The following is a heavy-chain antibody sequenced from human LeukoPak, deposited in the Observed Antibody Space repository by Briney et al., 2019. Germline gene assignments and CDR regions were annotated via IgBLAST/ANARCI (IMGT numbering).Heavy chain of an antibody. J-gene: IGHJ5*02. V-gene: IGHV3-73*01. CDR1: GFTFSGSA. D-gene: IGHD5-18*01. CDR2: IRSKANSYAT. CDR3: TRRSYGATTGSNWFDP. Sequence: PGGSLRLSCAASGFTFSGSAMHWVRQASGKGLEWVGRIRSKANSYATAYAASVKGRFTISRDDSKNTAYLQMNSLKTEDTAVYYCTRRSYGATTGSNWFDPWGQGTLVTVSS.